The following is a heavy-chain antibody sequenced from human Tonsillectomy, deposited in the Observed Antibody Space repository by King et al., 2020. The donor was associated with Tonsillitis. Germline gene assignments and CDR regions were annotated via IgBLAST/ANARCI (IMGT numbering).Heavy chain of an antibody. Sequence: QLVQSGGGLVQPGGSLRLSCVASEFTFSAYWMTWVRQAPGKGLEWVANINRDESQKHYVDSVKGRFTISRDNAKNCVYLQMNSLRAEDTALYYCARDYTPTGGSSYYDAFDIWGQGTKVTVSS. CDR1: EFTFSAYW. CDR3: ARDYTPTGGSSYYDAFDI. J-gene: IGHJ3*02. D-gene: IGHD2-15*01. V-gene: IGHV3-7*03. CDR2: INRDESQK.